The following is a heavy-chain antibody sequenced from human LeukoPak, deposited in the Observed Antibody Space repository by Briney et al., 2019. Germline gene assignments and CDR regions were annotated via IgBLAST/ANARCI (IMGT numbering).Heavy chain of an antibody. D-gene: IGHD5-24*01. CDR2: ISSSGSTI. Sequence: GGSLRLSCAASGFTFSSYEMNWVRQAPGQGLEWVSYISSSGSTIYYADSVKGRFTISRDNAKNSLYLQMNSLRAEDTAVYYCARDRGRWLQYYDYWGQGTLVTVSS. J-gene: IGHJ4*02. CDR1: GFTFSSYE. V-gene: IGHV3-48*03. CDR3: ARDRGRWLQYYDY.